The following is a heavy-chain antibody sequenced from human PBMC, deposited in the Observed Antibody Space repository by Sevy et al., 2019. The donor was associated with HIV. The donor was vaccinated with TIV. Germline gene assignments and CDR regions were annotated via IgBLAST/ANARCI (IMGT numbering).Heavy chain of an antibody. CDR3: AKLPSTVMFREKGY. CDR2: INDSGDTT. D-gene: IGHD3-10*01. Sequence: GGSLRLSCAASGFTFTNYAMNWVRQAPGKGLEWVSGINDSGDTTHYAESVKGRFTISRDNSKNMVSLQMSSLRAEDTAIYYCAKLPSTVMFREKGYWGQGTRVTVSS. J-gene: IGHJ4*02. V-gene: IGHV3-23*01. CDR1: GFTFTNYA.